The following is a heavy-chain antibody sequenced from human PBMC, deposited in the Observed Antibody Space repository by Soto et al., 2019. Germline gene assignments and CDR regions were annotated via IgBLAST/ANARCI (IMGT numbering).Heavy chain of an antibody. V-gene: IGHV4-4*02. CDR2: IFHTGST. CDR3: ARGPYYYNSGGSLGY. J-gene: IGHJ4*02. Sequence: SETLSLTCAVSGGSISSTTWWTWVRQPPGKGLEYIGDIFHTGSTNYNPSLKSRVIISMDKSKNQFSLRLSSVTAADTAVYYCARGPYYYNSGGSLGYWGQGALVTVSS. CDR1: GGSISSTTW. D-gene: IGHD3-22*01.